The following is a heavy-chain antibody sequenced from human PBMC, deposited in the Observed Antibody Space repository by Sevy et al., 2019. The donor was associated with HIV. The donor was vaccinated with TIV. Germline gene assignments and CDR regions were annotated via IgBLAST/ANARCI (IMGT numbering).Heavy chain of an antibody. V-gene: IGHV3-23*01. Sequence: GGSLRLSCAASGFTLSKYIMSWIRQTPGKGLEWVSTFSFGCGKINYADSVKGRFTISRDDSRNTFYLQMNSLRAEDTAIYYCAREGCTKPHDYWGQGPVVTVSS. J-gene: IGHJ4*02. CDR1: GFTLSKYI. D-gene: IGHD2-8*01. CDR3: AREGCTKPHDY. CDR2: FSFGCGKI.